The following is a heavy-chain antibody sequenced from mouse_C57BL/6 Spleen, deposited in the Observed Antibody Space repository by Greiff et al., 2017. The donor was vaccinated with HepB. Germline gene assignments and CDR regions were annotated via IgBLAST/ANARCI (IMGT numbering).Heavy chain of an antibody. J-gene: IGHJ3*01. D-gene: IGHD2-5*01. V-gene: IGHV1-82*01. CDR3: ARSRSNYFAY. Sequence: QVQLQQSGPELVKPGASVKISCKASGYAFSSSWMNWVKQRPGKGLEWIGRIYPGDGDTNYNGKFKGKATLTADKSSSTAYMQLSSLTSEDSAVYFCARSRSNYFAYWGQGTLVTVSA. CDR1: GYAFSSSW. CDR2: IYPGDGDT.